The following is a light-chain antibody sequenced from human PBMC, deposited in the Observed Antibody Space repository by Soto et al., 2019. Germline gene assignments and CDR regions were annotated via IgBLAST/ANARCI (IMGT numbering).Light chain of an antibody. CDR2: TTY. CDR3: ASWDESLSGFV. Sequence: QSVLTQPPSASGTPGQRVTISCSGSDSNIGSFTVHWYQQVPGTAPKPLIHTTYQRPSGVPDRFSGSKSGTSGCLAISGLQPEDEADYYCASWDESLSGFVFGTGTKVTVL. J-gene: IGLJ1*01. CDR1: DSNIGSFT. V-gene: IGLV1-44*01.